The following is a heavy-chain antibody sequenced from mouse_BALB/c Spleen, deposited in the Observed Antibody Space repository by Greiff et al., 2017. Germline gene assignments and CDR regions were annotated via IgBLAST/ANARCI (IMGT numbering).Heavy chain of an antibody. CDR3: ARDRGSSYPGYFDV. CDR1: GFSLTSYG. D-gene: IGHD1-1*01. J-gene: IGHJ1*01. V-gene: IGHV2-9*02. Sequence: LVAPSQRLSITCTVSGFSLTSYGVHWVRQPPGKGLEWLGVIWAGGSTNYNSALMSRLSISKDNSKSQVFLKMNSLQTDDTAMYYCARDRGSSYPGYFDVWGAGTTVTVSS. CDR2: IWAGGST.